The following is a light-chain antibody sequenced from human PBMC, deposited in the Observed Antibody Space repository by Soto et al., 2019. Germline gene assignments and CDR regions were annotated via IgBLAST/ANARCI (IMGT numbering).Light chain of an antibody. V-gene: IGLV2-14*01. CDR1: SSDVGGYNY. J-gene: IGLJ1*01. CDR3: SSYTRSSTLYV. Sequence: SALTQPASVSGSPGQSITISCTGTSSDVGGYNYVSWYQQHPGKAPKLMIYEVSNRPSGVSNRFSGSKSGNTASLTISGLQAEDEADYHCSSYTRSSTLYVFGTGTKVTVL. CDR2: EVS.